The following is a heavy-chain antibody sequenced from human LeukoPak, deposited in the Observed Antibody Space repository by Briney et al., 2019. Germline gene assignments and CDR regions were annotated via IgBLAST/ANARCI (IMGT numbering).Heavy chain of an antibody. CDR1: GRSVSSGSYY. CDR3: ARGVEQQLANWFDP. Sequence: SETLSLTCTVSGRSVSSGSYYWRWIRQPPGKGLEWIGEINHSGSTNYNPSLKSRVTISADTSKNQFSLKLSSVTAADTAVYYCARGVEQQLANWFDPWGQGTLVTVSS. D-gene: IGHD6-13*01. V-gene: IGHV4-39*07. J-gene: IGHJ5*02. CDR2: INHSGST.